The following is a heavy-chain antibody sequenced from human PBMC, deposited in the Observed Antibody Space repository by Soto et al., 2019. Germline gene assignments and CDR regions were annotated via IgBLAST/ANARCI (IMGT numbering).Heavy chain of an antibody. CDR2: LYSSGTT. V-gene: IGHV3-53*02. D-gene: IGHD5-18*01. CDR3: ARDWSKFSYNYPYYYAMDA. Sequence: EMQLVETGGGLIQPGGSLRLSCTVSGFSVTNSYINWVRQAPGKGLEWVSLLYSSGTTYYADSVRGRFTVSRDDSKNTLFLHMNSLRADDTAVYYCARDWSKFSYNYPYYYAMDAWGQGTTVTVSS. J-gene: IGHJ6*02. CDR1: GFSVTNSY.